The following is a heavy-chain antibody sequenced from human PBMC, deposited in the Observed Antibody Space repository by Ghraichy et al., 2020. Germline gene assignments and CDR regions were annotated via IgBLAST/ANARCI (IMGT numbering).Heavy chain of an antibody. D-gene: IGHD5-24*01. CDR1: GGSFSGYY. Sequence: SETLSLTCAVYGGSFSGYYWSWIRQPPGKGLEWIGEINHSGSTNYNPSLKSRVTISVDTSKNQFSLKLSSVTAADTAVYYCARGGGWLQFQHANDYWGQGTLVTVSS. CDR2: INHSGST. J-gene: IGHJ4*02. V-gene: IGHV4-34*01. CDR3: ARGGGWLQFQHANDY.